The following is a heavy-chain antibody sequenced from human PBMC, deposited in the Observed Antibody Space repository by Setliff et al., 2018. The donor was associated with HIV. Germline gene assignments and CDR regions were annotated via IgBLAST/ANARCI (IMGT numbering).Heavy chain of an antibody. CDR3: ARDWAAPYYYGMDV. V-gene: IGHV4-39*07. J-gene: IGHJ6*02. Sequence: PSETLSLTCTVSGGSITSNNYYWGWIRQPPGKGLEWIGSIYYSGSTYYNPSLKSRVTISVDTSKNQFSLKLSSVTSADTAVYYCARDWAAPYYYGMDVWGQGTTVTVSS. D-gene: IGHD3-16*01. CDR1: GGSITSNNYY. CDR2: IYYSGST.